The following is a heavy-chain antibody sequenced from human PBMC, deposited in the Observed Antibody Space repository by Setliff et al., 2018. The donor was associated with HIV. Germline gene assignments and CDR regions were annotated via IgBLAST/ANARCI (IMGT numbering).Heavy chain of an antibody. Sequence: GESLTISCKGSGYSFTSYWIGWVRQMPGKGLEWMGIIYPGDSDTRYSPSFQGQVTTSADKSISTAYLQWSSLKASDTAMYYCARPLAVAGTDKYYYGMDVWGQGTTVTVSS. CDR1: GYSFTSYW. D-gene: IGHD6-19*01. CDR2: IYPGDSDT. CDR3: ARPLAVAGTDKYYYGMDV. V-gene: IGHV5-51*01. J-gene: IGHJ6*02.